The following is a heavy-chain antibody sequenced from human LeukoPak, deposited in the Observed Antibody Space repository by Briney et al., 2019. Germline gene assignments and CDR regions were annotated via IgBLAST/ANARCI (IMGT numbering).Heavy chain of an antibody. Sequence: GGSLRLSCAASGFTVGSNYMSWVRQAPGKGLEWVSVIYSGGSTYYADSVKGRFTISRDNSNNTLYLQMNSLRAEDTAVYYCARGGSSYYDSSGYYLDYWGQGTLVTVSS. J-gene: IGHJ4*02. CDR2: IYSGGST. CDR1: GFTVGSNY. CDR3: ARGGSSYYDSSGYYLDY. V-gene: IGHV3-53*01. D-gene: IGHD3-22*01.